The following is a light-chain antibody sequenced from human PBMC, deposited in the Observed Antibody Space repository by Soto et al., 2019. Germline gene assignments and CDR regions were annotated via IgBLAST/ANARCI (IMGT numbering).Light chain of an antibody. CDR1: QDISKY. Sequence: TQSASSLSASVGDMVTITCQASQDISKYLNWYQQKPGKAPKLLIYEASNLETGVPSRFSGSGSGTGFRFTISSLQAEDVAVYYCQQYYSTPLTFGGGTKADIK. J-gene: IGKJ4*01. V-gene: IGKV1-33*01. CDR3: QQYYSTPLT. CDR2: EAS.